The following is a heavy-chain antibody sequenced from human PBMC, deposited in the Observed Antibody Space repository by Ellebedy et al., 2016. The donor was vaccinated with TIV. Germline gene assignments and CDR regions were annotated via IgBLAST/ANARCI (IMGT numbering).Heavy chain of an antibody. J-gene: IGHJ5*02. D-gene: IGHD4-17*01. CDR3: ARRGSYGDYAVQVNSWFDR. CDR2: IYQDGSVQ. V-gene: IGHV3-7*01. Sequence: GGSLRLSCAASGFSFRNYWMSWVRQAPGKGLEWVANIYQDGSVQYYLDSVKGRFTISRDNAINSLFLQMNSLRAGDTAVYYCARRGSYGDYAVQVNSWFDRWGRGTLVTVSS. CDR1: GFSFRNYW.